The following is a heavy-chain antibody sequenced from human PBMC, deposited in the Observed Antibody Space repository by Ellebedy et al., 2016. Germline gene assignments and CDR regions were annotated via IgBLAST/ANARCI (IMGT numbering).Heavy chain of an antibody. CDR3: ATGGYCSSTSCPPYYYYYMDV. J-gene: IGHJ6*03. V-gene: IGHV3-33*08. Sequence: GESLKISXAASGFTFSSYAMSWVRQAPGKGLEWVAVIWYDGSNKYYADSVKGRFTISRDNSKNTLYLQMNSLRAEDTAVYYCATGGYCSSTSCPPYYYYYMDVWGKGTTVTVSS. CDR2: IWYDGSNK. D-gene: IGHD2-2*01. CDR1: GFTFSSYA.